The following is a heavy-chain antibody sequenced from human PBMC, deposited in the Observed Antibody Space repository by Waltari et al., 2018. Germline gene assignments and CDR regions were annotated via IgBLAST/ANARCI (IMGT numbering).Heavy chain of an antibody. V-gene: IGHV4-34*01. CDR2: INHSGST. CDR1: GGSFSGYY. D-gene: IGHD6-13*01. J-gene: IGHJ6*03. Sequence: QVQLQQWGAGLLKPSETLSLTCAVYGGSFSGYYWSWIRQPPGKGLEWIGEINHSGSTNHNTSLKSRVTIAVDTSKNQFSLKLSSVTAADTAVYYCARGGYSSSWPYYYYYYMDVWGKGTTVTISS. CDR3: ARGGYSSSWPYYYYYYMDV.